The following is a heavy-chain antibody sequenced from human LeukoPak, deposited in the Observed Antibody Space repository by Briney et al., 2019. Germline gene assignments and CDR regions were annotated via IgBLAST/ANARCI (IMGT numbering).Heavy chain of an antibody. J-gene: IGHJ4*02. CDR1: GFTFSSYA. CDR3: STCGGDCFFNY. D-gene: IGHD2-21*02. CDR2: IKSKPAGETT. V-gene: IGHV3-15*01. Sequence: GGSLRLSCAASGFTFSSYAMTWVRQAPGKGLEWVARIKSKPAGETTTYAAPVKGRFTVSRDDPRNTLYLQMNSLKTEDTAVYYCSTCGGDCFFNYWGQGTLVTVSS.